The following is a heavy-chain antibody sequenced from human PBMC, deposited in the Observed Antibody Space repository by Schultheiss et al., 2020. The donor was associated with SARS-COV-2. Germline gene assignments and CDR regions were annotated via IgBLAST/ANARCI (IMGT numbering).Heavy chain of an antibody. CDR2: LTGSGGST. D-gene: IGHD2-21*01. J-gene: IGHJ4*02. CDR3: ARAYLNSLVDY. V-gene: IGHV3-23*01. Sequence: GESLKISCAASGFTFSSYAMSWVRQAPGKGLEWVSALTGSGGSTYFADSVKGRFTISRDNSKNTLYLQMNSLRAEDTAVYYCARAYLNSLVDYWGQGTLVTVSS. CDR1: GFTFSSYA.